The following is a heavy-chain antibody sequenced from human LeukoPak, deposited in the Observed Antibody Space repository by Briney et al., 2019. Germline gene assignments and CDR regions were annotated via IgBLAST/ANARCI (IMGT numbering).Heavy chain of an antibody. J-gene: IGHJ6*02. CDR1: GFTFSSYA. Sequence: GGSLRLSCAASGFTFSSYAMSWVRQTPGKGLEWVSTISASGGSTYYADSVKGRFTISRDNSKNTLYLQMSSLRAEDTAVYYCAKDLLPWGDHSGMDVWGQGTTVTVSS. D-gene: IGHD3-16*01. CDR3: AKDLLPWGDHSGMDV. V-gene: IGHV3-23*01. CDR2: ISASGGST.